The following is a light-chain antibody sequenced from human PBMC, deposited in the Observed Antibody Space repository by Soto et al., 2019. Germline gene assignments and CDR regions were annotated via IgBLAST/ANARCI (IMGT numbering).Light chain of an antibody. CDR1: QSVTSNY. CDR3: QQHGSSPPSWT. J-gene: IGKJ1*01. Sequence: ETVLTQSPGTLSLSPGERATLSCRASQSVTSNYLAWYQQKSGQAPRLLIYGASNRATGIPDRFSGSGSGTDFTLTISRLEREDFAVYYCQQHGSSPPSWTFGQGTKVEIK. V-gene: IGKV3-20*01. CDR2: GAS.